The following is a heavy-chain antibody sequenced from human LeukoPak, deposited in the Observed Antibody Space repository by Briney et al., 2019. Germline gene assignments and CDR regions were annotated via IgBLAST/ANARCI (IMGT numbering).Heavy chain of an antibody. J-gene: IGHJ3*02. CDR2: INHSGST. Sequence: SETLSLTCAVYGGSFSGYYWSCIRRPPGKGLEWIGEINHSGSTNYNPSLKSRVTISVDTSKNQFSLKLSSVTAADTSVYYCARARAYYYGSGSRAFDIWGQGTMVTVSS. V-gene: IGHV4-34*01. CDR1: GGSFSGYY. D-gene: IGHD3-10*01. CDR3: ARARAYYYGSGSRAFDI.